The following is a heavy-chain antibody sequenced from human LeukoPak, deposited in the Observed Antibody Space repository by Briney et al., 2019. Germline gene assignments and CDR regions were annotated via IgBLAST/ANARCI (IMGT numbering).Heavy chain of an antibody. J-gene: IGHJ4*02. CDR1: GGSISSYY. D-gene: IGHD5-18*01. CDR3: ARVSYLGYSYGFRSGRGGIYFDY. CDR2: TNHGGST. Sequence: SETLSLTCTVSGGSISSYYWSWIRQPPGKGLEWIGETNHGGSTNYNPSLKSRVTISVDTSKNQFSLKLRSVTAADTAVYYCARVSYLGYSYGFRSGRGGIYFDYWGQGTLVTVSS. V-gene: IGHV4-34*01.